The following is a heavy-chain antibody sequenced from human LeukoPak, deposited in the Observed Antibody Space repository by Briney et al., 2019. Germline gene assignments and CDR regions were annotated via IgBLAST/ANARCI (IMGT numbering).Heavy chain of an antibody. CDR2: IIPIFCTA. CDR3: ARDHVGPELHY. D-gene: IGHD1-7*01. CDR1: GGTFSTYA. V-gene: IGHV1-69*05. J-gene: IGHJ4*02. Sequence: ASVKVSCKASGGTFSTYAISWVRQAPGQGLGWMGRIIPIFCTATYAQKFQGRVTITTDESTSTANMELSSLRSEDAAVYNCARDHVGPELHYWGQGTLVTVSS.